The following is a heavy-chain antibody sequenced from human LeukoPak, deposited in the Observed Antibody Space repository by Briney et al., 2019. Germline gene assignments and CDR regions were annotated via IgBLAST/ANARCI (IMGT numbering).Heavy chain of an antibody. CDR1: GGSFSGYY. CDR3: ASGQSFDY. V-gene: IGHV4-34*01. Sequence: AETLSLTCAVSGGSFSGYYWSWFRQPPGKGLEWIGEINHSGSTNYNPSLKSRVTISVDTSKNQFSLKLSSVTAADTAVYYGASGQSFDYWGQGTLVTVSS. CDR2: INHSGST. J-gene: IGHJ4*02.